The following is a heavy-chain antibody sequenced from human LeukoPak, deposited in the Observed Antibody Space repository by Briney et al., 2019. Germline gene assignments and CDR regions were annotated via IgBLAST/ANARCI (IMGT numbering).Heavy chain of an antibody. CDR2: ISAYNGNT. Sequence: ASVKVSCKASGGTFSSYAITWVRQAPGQGLEWMGWISAYNGNTKYAENLQGRVTMTTDTSTYTAYMELRNLRSDDTAFYHCARDDLDCTGGTCYPDNYWGQGTLVAVSA. V-gene: IGHV1-18*01. J-gene: IGHJ4*02. D-gene: IGHD2-8*02. CDR3: ARDDLDCTGGTCYPDNY. CDR1: GGTFSSYA.